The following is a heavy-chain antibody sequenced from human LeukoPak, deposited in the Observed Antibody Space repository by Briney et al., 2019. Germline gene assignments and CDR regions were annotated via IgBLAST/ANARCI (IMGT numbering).Heavy chain of an antibody. Sequence: SETLSLTCTVSGGSISSYYWSWIRQPPGKGLEWIGYIYYSDSTNYNPSLKSRVTISVDTSKKQFSLKLNSVTAADTAVYYCARHREYNYGYDASDIWGQGTMVTISS. J-gene: IGHJ3*02. CDR1: GGSISSYY. CDR3: ARHREYNYGYDASDI. D-gene: IGHD5-18*01. V-gene: IGHV4-59*01. CDR2: IYYSDST.